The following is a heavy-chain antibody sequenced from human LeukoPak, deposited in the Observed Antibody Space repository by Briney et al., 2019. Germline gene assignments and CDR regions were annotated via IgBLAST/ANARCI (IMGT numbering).Heavy chain of an antibody. V-gene: IGHV3-15*01. J-gene: IGHJ3*02. D-gene: IGHD2-21*01. CDR3: ATHIPWDI. CDR2: IKSKTDGGTI. CDR1: GFTFSNSW. Sequence: GRSLRLSCAASGFTFSNSWMIWVRQAPGKGLEWVGRIKSKTDGGTIDYAAPVKGRFSISRDDSKDTMYLQMNSLKSDDTAVYYCATHIPWDIWGPGTMVTVSS.